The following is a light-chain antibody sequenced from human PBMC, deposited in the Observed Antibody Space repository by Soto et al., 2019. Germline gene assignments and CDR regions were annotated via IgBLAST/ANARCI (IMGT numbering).Light chain of an antibody. J-gene: IGKJ1*01. CDR1: QSISSW. Sequence: DIQMTQSPSIRSASVGDRFTITCRASQSISSWLAWYQQKPGKAPNLLIYKSSSLESGVPSRFSGSGSGTEFTLTISSLQPDDFATYYCQQYNSYWTFGQGTKVDI. V-gene: IGKV1-5*03. CDR2: KSS. CDR3: QQYNSYWT.